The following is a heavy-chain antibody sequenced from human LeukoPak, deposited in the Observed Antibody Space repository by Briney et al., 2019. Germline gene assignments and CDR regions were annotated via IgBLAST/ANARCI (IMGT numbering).Heavy chain of an antibody. CDR3: ARDLEVYYDSSGVDY. CDR2: ISYDGSNK. Sequence: GGSLRLSCAASGFTFSSYGMHWVRQAPGKGLEWVAVISYDGSNKYYADSVKGRFTISRDNSKNTLYLQMNSLRAEDTAVYYCARDLEVYYDSSGVDYWGQGTLVTVSS. D-gene: IGHD3-22*01. V-gene: IGHV3-30*03. J-gene: IGHJ4*02. CDR1: GFTFSSYG.